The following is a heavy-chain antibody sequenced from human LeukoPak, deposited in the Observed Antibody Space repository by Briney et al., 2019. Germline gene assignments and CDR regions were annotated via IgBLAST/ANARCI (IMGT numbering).Heavy chain of an antibody. CDR1: GFTFSSYW. J-gene: IGHJ4*02. D-gene: IGHD3-22*01. Sequence: GGSLRLSCAASGFTFSSYWMSWVRQAPGKGLEWVANIKQDGSEKYYVDSVKGRFTISRDNAKNSLYMHMNSLRAEDTAVYFCARDSSGHHLFDYWGQGTLVTVSS. V-gene: IGHV3-7*01. CDR2: IKQDGSEK. CDR3: ARDSSGHHLFDY.